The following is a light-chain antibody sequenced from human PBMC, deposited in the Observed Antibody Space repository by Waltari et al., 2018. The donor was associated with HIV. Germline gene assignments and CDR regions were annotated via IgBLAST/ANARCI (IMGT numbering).Light chain of an antibody. CDR2: SAS. J-gene: IGKJ1*01. CDR1: QTISSTY. CDR3: QQYIGSPRT. V-gene: IGKV3-20*01. Sequence: EIALTQSPGTLSLSPGERATLSSRASQTISSTYLAWYQQKPGQAHKPLIYSASNRATGIPDRVSGTGSGTDFNLSISSLEPEDWGVYYCQQYIGSPRTFGQGTKVELK.